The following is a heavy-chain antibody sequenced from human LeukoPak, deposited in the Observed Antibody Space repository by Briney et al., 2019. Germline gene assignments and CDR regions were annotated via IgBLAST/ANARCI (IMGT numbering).Heavy chain of an antibody. J-gene: IGHJ4*02. D-gene: IGHD3-16*01. Sequence: ASVTVSCKVSGYTLTELSMHWVRQAPGKGLEWMGGFDPEDGETIYAPKFQGRVTMTEDTSTDTVYMELSSLRSEDTAVYYCATDLWELTNFDYWGQGTLVTVSS. CDR2: FDPEDGET. CDR3: ATDLWELTNFDY. CDR1: GYTLTELS. V-gene: IGHV1-24*01.